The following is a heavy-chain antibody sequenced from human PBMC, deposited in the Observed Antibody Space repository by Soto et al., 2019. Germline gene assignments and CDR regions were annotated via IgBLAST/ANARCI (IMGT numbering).Heavy chain of an antibody. Sequence: SETLSLTCAVYGGSFSGYYWTWIRQPPGTGLEWIGEINHSGSTNYNPSLKSRVTISVDTSKNQFSLKLSSVTAADTAVYYCARRLLLWFGELDVWGQGTTVTVS. CDR2: INHSGST. V-gene: IGHV4-34*01. CDR3: ARRLLLWFGELDV. D-gene: IGHD3-10*01. J-gene: IGHJ6*02. CDR1: GGSFSGYY.